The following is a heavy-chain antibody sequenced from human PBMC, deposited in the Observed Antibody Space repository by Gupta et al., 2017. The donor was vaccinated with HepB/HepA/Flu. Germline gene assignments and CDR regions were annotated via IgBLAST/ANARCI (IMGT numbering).Heavy chain of an antibody. V-gene: IGHV3-30*18. CDR3: VNRTN. CDR2: ISHDGMRK. J-gene: IGHJ4*02. CDR1: GLSFKNDD. Sequence: QVKLVESGGGVVQSGGPLRLSCAASGLSFKNDDMQWVRQAPGKGLEWVAAISHDGMRKRYVDSVRGRFTISRDNSKRMLYLQMNTLTHEDTAVYYCVNRTNWGQGTLVAV.